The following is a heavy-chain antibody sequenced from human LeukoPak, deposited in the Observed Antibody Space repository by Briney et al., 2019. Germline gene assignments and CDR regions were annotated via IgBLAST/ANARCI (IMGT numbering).Heavy chain of an antibody. V-gene: IGHV4-59*01. D-gene: IGHD6-13*01. CDR3: ARGAAGSYYFAY. J-gene: IGHJ4*02. CDR1: GGSISSYY. Sequence: SETLSLTCTVSGGSISSYYWSWIRQPPGKGLEWIGYIYYSGSTNYSPSLKSRVTISLDTSMNQFSLKLTSVTAADTAVYYCARGAAGSYYFAYWGQGTLVTVSS. CDR2: IYYSGST.